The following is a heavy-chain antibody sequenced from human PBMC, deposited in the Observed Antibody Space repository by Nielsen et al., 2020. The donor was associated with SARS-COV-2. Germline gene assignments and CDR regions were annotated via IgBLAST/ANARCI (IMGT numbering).Heavy chain of an antibody. J-gene: IGHJ4*02. D-gene: IGHD5-18*01. Sequence: SVEVSCKASGGTFSSYAISWVRQAPGQGLEWMGGIIPIFGTANYAQKFQGRVTITADESTSTAYMELSSLRSEDTAVYYCARTHGVDTAMDSDFDYWGQGTLVTVSS. CDR3: ARTHGVDTAMDSDFDY. CDR1: GGTFSSYA. CDR2: IIPIFGTA. V-gene: IGHV1-69*13.